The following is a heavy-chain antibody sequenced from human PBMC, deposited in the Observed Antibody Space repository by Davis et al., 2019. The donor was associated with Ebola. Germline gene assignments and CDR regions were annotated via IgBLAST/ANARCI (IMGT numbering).Heavy chain of an antibody. D-gene: IGHD3-3*01. J-gene: IGHJ4*02. CDR2: IIPILGIA. CDR3: ARDGKYYDFWSGYYPD. V-gene: IGHV1-69*04. Sequence: SVKVSCKASGGTFSSYAISWVRQAPGQGLEWMGRIIPILGIANYAQKFQGRVTITADKSTSTAYMELSSLRSEDTAVYYCARDGKYYDFWSGYYPDWGQGTLVTVSS. CDR1: GGTFSSYA.